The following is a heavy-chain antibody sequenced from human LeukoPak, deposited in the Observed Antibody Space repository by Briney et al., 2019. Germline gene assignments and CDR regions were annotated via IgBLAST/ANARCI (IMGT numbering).Heavy chain of an antibody. CDR1: GGSISSGGYY. CDR2: IYYSGST. Sequence: SETLSLTCTVSGGSISSGGYYWNWIRQHPGKGLEWIGYIYYSGSTNYNPSLKSRVTISVDTSKNQFSLKLSSVTAADTAVYYCARVAASHWKYYYYMDVWGKGTTVTVSS. CDR3: ARVAASHWKYYYYMDV. J-gene: IGHJ6*03. V-gene: IGHV4-61*08. D-gene: IGHD2-15*01.